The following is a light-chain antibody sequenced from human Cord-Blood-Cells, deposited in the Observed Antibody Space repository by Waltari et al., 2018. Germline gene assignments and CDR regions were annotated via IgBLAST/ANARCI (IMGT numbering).Light chain of an antibody. Sequence: DIQMTQSPSSLSASVGDRVTNTCRASQSISSYLNWYQQKPGKAPKLLIYAASSLQSGVPSRFSGSGSGTDFTLTISSLQPEDFATYYCQQSYSTPCTFGPGTKVDIK. CDR2: AAS. J-gene: IGKJ3*01. CDR1: QSISSY. CDR3: QQSYSTPCT. V-gene: IGKV1-39*01.